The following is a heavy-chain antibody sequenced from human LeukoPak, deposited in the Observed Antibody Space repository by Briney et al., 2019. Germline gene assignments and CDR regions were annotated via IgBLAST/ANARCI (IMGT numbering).Heavy chain of an antibody. CDR1: GGSISSYY. Sequence: PSETLSLTCSVSGGSISSYYWSWIRQPPGKGLEWIGYIYYRGSTNYNPSLNSRLTISVDTSKNQFSLKLSSVTAADTAVYYCAREDSSSSFVDYWGQGTLVTVSS. J-gene: IGHJ4*02. V-gene: IGHV4-59*12. CDR3: AREDSSSSFVDY. CDR2: IYYRGST. D-gene: IGHD6-6*01.